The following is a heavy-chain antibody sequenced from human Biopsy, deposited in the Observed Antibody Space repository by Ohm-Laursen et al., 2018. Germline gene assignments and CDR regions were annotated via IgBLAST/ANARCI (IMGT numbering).Heavy chain of an antibody. V-gene: IGHV4-4*09. CDR2: IHHSGST. CDR1: GGSFTGHY. D-gene: IGHD2-15*01. Sequence: SDTLSLTCTVSGGSFTGHYWSWIRQPPGRGLECIGNIHHSGSTNYNPSLKSRLTISVDTPKNQFSLKLSSVTAADTAVYYCAKMDCSGGSCHYYSYGMDVWGQGTTVTVSS. J-gene: IGHJ6*02. CDR3: AKMDCSGGSCHYYSYGMDV.